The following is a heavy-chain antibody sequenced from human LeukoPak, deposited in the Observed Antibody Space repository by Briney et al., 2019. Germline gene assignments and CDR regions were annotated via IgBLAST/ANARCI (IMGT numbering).Heavy chain of an antibody. D-gene: IGHD2-2*03. CDR2: IYHSGST. CDR3: ARDHGYCSSTSCSDY. V-gene: IGHV4-38-2*02. J-gene: IGHJ4*02. CDR1: GYSISSGYY. Sequence: PSETLSLTCTVSGYSISSGYYWGWIRQPPGKGLEWIGSIYHSGSTYYNPSLKSRVTISVDTSKNQFSLKLSSVTAADTAVYYCARDHGYCSSTSCSDYWGQGTLVTVSS.